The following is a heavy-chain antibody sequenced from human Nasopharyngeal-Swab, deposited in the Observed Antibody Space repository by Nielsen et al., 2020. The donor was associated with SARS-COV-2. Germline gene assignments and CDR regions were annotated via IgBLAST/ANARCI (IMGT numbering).Heavy chain of an antibody. CDR3: ARDIPLDGYYYGMDV. V-gene: IGHV4-4*07. CDR2: IYTSGST. CDR1: GASISSYY. J-gene: IGHJ6*02. Sequence: SETLSPTCTVPGASISSYYWSWIRQPAGKGLEWIGRIYTSGSTNYNPSLKSRVTMSVDTSKNQFSLKLSSVTAADTAVYYCARDIPLDGYYYGMDVWGQGTTVTVSS. D-gene: IGHD2-2*02.